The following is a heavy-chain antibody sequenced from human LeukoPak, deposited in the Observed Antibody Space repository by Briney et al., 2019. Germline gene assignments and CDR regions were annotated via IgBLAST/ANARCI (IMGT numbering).Heavy chain of an antibody. CDR2: IIPIYGTP. D-gene: IGHD5-12*01. CDR3: ARAHSGYDFLYYYYYYMDV. V-gene: IGHV1-69*05. Sequence: ASVKVSCKASGGTLSGYAISWVRQAPGQGLEWMGGIIPIYGTPHSAQKFQGRVTITTDESTSTAFMDLSSLRSEDTAVYYCARAHSGYDFLYYYYYYMDVWGKGTTVTVSS. J-gene: IGHJ6*03. CDR1: GGTLSGYA.